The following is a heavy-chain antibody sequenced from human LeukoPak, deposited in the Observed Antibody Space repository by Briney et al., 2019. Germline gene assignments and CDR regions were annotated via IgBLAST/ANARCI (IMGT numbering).Heavy chain of an antibody. CDR3: ARGLIAAAFLDWFDP. V-gene: IGHV1-2*02. J-gene: IGHJ5*02. D-gene: IGHD6-13*01. CDR1: GYTFTGYY. CDR2: INPNSGGT. Sequence: ASVKVSCKASGYTFTGYYMHWVRQAPGQGLEWMGWINPNSGGTNYAQKFQGRVTMTRDTSISTAYMELSRLRSDDTAVYYCARGLIAAAFLDWFDPRGQGTLVTVSS.